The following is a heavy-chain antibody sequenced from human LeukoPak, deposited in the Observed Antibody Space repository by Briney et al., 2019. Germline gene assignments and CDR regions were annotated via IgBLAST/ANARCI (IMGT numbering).Heavy chain of an antibody. V-gene: IGHV1-2*02. CDR2: INPNSGGT. CDR3: ARDLFVVATDDY. Sequence: APVKLSCKASGYTFTSYYMHWVRQAPAQGLEWMGWINPNSGGTNYAQKFQGRVTMTRDTSISTAYMELSRLRSDDTAVYYCARDLFVVATDDYWGQGTLVTVSS. D-gene: IGHD2-2*01. J-gene: IGHJ4*02. CDR1: GYTFTSYY.